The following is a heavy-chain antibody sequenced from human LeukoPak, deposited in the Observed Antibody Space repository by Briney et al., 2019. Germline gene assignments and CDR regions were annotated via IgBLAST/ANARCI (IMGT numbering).Heavy chain of an antibody. Sequence: GGSLRLSCAASGFTFSSYGMHWVRQAPGKGLEWVAVISYDGSNKYYADSVKGRFTISRGNSKNTLYLQMNSLRAEDTAVYYCAKGREDFDYWGQGTLVTVSS. V-gene: IGHV3-30*18. J-gene: IGHJ4*02. CDR1: GFTFSSYG. CDR3: AKGREDFDY. CDR2: ISYDGSNK.